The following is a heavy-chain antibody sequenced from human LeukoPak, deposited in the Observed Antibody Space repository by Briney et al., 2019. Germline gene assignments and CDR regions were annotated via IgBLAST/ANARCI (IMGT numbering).Heavy chain of an antibody. CDR3: ARAAAVDMATLIDY. CDR1: GYTFTDYY. D-gene: IGHD5-24*01. CDR2: INPNSGGT. V-gene: IGHV1-2*02. Sequence: ASVKVSCKASGYTFTDYYMHWVRQAPGQGLEWMGWINPNSGGTSYAQNLQGRVTMTRDTSIRPAYMELRVLRCDDTAVYFCARAAAVDMATLIDYWGRGTMVTVSS. J-gene: IGHJ4*02.